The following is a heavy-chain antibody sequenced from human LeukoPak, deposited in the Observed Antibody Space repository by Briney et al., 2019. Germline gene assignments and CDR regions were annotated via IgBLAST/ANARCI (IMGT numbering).Heavy chain of an antibody. V-gene: IGHV3-53*01. J-gene: IGHJ4*02. CDR2: IYSGGST. D-gene: IGHD1-26*01. Sequence: GGSLRLSCAASGFTVSSNYMSWVRQAPGKGLEWVSVIYSGGSTYYADSVKGRFTISRDNSKNTLYLQMNSLRAEDTAVYYCARGGRVGATPFDYWGQGTLVTVSS. CDR1: GFTVSSNY. CDR3: ARGGRVGATPFDY.